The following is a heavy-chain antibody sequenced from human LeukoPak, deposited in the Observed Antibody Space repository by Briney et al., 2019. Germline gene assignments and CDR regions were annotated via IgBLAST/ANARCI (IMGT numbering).Heavy chain of an antibody. J-gene: IGHJ6*02. CDR3: ARAGDILTGYNYGMDV. CDR2: ISNDGSNK. D-gene: IGHD3-9*01. CDR1: GFTFSGYP. Sequence: GGSLRLSCAASGFTFSGYPIHWVRQAPGKGLEWVAVISNDGSNKYYADSVKGRFTISRDNAKNSLYLQMNSLRAEDTALYHCARAGDILTGYNYGMDVWGQGTTVTVSS. V-gene: IGHV3-30-3*01.